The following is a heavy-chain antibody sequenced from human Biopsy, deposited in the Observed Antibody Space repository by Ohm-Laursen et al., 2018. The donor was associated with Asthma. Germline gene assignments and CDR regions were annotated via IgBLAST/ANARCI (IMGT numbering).Heavy chain of an antibody. J-gene: IGHJ4*02. Sequence: GASVTVSCTASGYTFTRYGIAWVRQAPGQGLEWVGWLSVYNGDTNSAQKLQDRVTLTTDTYTDTAYMELRSLRSDDTAVYYCARRSYNWDDIDSWGQGTLVTVSS. D-gene: IGHD1-1*01. V-gene: IGHV1-18*01. CDR2: LSVYNGDT. CDR3: ARRSYNWDDIDS. CDR1: GYTFTRYG.